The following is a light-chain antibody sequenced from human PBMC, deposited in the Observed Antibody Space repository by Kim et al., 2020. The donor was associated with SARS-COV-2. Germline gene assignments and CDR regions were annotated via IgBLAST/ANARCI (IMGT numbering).Light chain of an antibody. CDR3: QAWDSSAVV. CDR2: QDN. J-gene: IGLJ2*01. Sequence: VSPEQTATITCSGDKLGDKYACWYQQKPGQSPVLVIYQDNKRPSGIPERCSGSNSGNTATLTISGTQAMDEADYFCQAWDSSAVVFGAGTQLTVL. V-gene: IGLV3-1*01. CDR1: KLGDKY.